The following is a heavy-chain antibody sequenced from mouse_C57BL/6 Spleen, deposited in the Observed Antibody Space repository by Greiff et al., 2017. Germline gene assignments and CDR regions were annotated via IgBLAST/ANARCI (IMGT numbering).Heavy chain of an antibody. CDR1: GYTFTSYW. D-gene: IGHD3-2*02. V-gene: IGHV1-5*01. Sequence: VQLQQSGTVLARPGASVKMSCKTSGYTFTSYWMHWVKQRPGQGLEWIGAIYPGNSDTSYNQKFKGKAKLTAVTSASTAYMKLSSLTNEDSAVYYCTSEAAQGTLDYGGKGTTLTVSS. CDR3: TSEAAQGTLDY. J-gene: IGHJ2*01. CDR2: IYPGNSDT.